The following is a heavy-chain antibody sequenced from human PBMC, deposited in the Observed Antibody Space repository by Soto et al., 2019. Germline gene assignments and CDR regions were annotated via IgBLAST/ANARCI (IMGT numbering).Heavy chain of an antibody. D-gene: IGHD3-10*01. J-gene: IGHJ4*02. CDR3: ARDLPILRGGSYFDY. CDR2: ISAYNGNT. V-gene: IGHV1-18*01. CDR1: GYTFTSYG. Sequence: ASVKVSCKASGYTFTSYGISWVRQAPGQGLEWMGWISAYNGNTNYAQKLQGRVTMTTDTSTSTAYMELRSLRSDDTAVYYCARDLPILRGGSYFDYRGQGTLVAVSS.